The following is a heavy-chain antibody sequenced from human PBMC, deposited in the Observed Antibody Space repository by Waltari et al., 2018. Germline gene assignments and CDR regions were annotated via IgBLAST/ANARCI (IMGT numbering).Heavy chain of an antibody. Sequence: EVQLVESGGGLVQPGGSLRLSCAASGFPVSSHAMHGVRQAPGKGLEYVSAISSNGGSTYYANSVKGRFTISRDNSKNTLYLQMGSLRAEDMAVYYCARDWGAFDIWGQGTMVTVSS. CDR1: GFPVSSHA. CDR2: ISSNGGST. D-gene: IGHD3-16*01. J-gene: IGHJ3*02. CDR3: ARDWGAFDI. V-gene: IGHV3-64*01.